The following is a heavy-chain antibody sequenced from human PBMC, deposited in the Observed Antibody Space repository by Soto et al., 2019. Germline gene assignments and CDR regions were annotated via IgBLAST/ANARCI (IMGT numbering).Heavy chain of an antibody. CDR3: ANPGPSSSGYYFDY. Sequence: SGPTLVNPTQTLTLTCTFSGFSLSTRGVAVAWIPQPPGKALEGLALIYWDDDKRYSPSLKSRLTITKDNSKHQVVMTFNNMYLVDTATYYCANPGPSSSGYYFDYWGQGTLVTVSS. CDR2: IYWDDDK. V-gene: IGHV2-5*02. J-gene: IGHJ4*02. CDR1: GFSLSTRGVA. D-gene: IGHD6-6*01.